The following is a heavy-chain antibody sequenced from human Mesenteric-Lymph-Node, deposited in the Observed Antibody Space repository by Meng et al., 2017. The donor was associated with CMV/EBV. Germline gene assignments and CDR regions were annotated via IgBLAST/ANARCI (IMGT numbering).Heavy chain of an antibody. CDR3: ARDRNRWGLFDF. D-gene: IGHD2/OR15-2a*01. Sequence: GGSVTSGGYYWSWIRQPPGKGLEWIGHVYYSGSTADNPSLKSRVTISLDTSKNQFSLRLNSVTAADTAVYYCARDRNRWGLFDFWGQGALVTVSS. V-gene: IGHV4-61*08. CDR1: GGSVTSGGYY. J-gene: IGHJ4*02. CDR2: VYYSGST.